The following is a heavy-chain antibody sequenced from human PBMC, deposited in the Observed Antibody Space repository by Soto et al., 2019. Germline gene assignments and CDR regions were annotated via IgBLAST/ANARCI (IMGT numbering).Heavy chain of an antibody. CDR1: GFTFSSYS. D-gene: IGHD3-16*01. CDR3: ASPGVLGYYYYGMDV. V-gene: IGHV3-48*02. J-gene: IGHJ6*02. CDR2: ISSSSSTI. Sequence: GGSLRLSCAASGFTFSSYSMNWVRQAPGKGLEWVSYISSSSSTIYYADSVKGRFTISRDNAKNSLYLQMNSLRDEDTAVYYCASPGVLGYYYYGMDVWGQGTTVTVSS.